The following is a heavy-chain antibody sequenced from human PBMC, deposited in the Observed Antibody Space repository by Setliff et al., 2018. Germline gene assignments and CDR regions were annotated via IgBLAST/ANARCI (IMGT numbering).Heavy chain of an antibody. CDR1: GFTFSSYW. Sequence: PGGSLRLSCAASGFTFSSYWMSWVRQAPGKGLEWVANINQDGSHKYYVDSVKGRFTISRDNAKNSLSLQMNSLRAEDTAVYYCARVYGASVWGNYPVDYWGQGTLVTVSS. J-gene: IGHJ4*02. D-gene: IGHD3-16*02. CDR2: INQDGSHK. CDR3: ARVYGASVWGNYPVDY. V-gene: IGHV3-7*04.